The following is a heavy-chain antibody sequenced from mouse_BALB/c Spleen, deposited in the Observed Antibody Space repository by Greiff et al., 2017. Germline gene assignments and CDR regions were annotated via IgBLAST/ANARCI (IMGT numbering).Heavy chain of an antibody. V-gene: IGHV2-4-1*01. D-gene: IGHD1-2*01. J-gene: IGHJ1*01. Sequence: VKLVESGPGLVQPSQSLSITCTVSGFSLTSYGVHWVRQSPGKGLEWLGVIWSGGSTDYNAAFISRLSISKDNSKSQVFFKMNSLQADDTAIYYCARPTARGWYFDVWGAGTTVTVSS. CDR2: IWSGGST. CDR3: ARPTARGWYFDV. CDR1: GFSLTSYG.